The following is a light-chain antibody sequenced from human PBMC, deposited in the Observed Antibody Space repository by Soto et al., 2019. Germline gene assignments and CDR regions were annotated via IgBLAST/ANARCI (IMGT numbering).Light chain of an antibody. CDR1: QNVRTY. CDR3: HQRSNCPRT. Sequence: EIVLTQSPATLSLFPGERATLSCRASQNVRTYLAWYQQKPGQAPRLLISDASKRATGIPAGFSGSGSGTDSTLTISSPVAEDSAVYYGHQRSNCPRTFGGGSKVEI. J-gene: IGKJ4*01. CDR2: DAS. V-gene: IGKV3-11*01.